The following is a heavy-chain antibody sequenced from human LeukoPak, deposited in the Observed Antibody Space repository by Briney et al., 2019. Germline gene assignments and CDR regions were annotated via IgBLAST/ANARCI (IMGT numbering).Heavy chain of an antibody. CDR1: GFTFSTYS. D-gene: IGHD6-19*01. J-gene: IGHJ4*02. CDR3: AREAVAGRGFDY. CDR2: ISSRGTVI. V-gene: IGHV3-48*01. Sequence: PGGSLRLSCAASGFTFSTYSMTWVRQAPGKGLEWVSYISSRGTVIYYADSLRGRFTISRDNAKNSLYLQVNSLRVEDTALYFCAREAVAGRGFDYWGQGALVTVSS.